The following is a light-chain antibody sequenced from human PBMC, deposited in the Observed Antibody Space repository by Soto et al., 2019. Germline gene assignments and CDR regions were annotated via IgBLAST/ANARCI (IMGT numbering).Light chain of an antibody. CDR1: QTISSW. Sequence: DIQMTQSTSTLSASVGDRVTSTYRASQTISSWLAWYQQKPGKAPKLLIYKASTLKSGVPSRFSGSGSGTEFTLTISSLQPDDFATYYCQHYNSYSEAFGQGTKVDI. J-gene: IGKJ1*01. CDR3: QHYNSYSEA. CDR2: KAS. V-gene: IGKV1-5*03.